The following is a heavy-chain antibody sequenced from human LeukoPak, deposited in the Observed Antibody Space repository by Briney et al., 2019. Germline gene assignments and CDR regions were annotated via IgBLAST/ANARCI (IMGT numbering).Heavy chain of an antibody. CDR3: ARAMITFGGEDY. J-gene: IGHJ4*02. Sequence: GGSLRLSCAASGFTVNSNYMSWVRQAPGKGLEWVSLIYSSGSTYYADSVKGRFTISRDNSKNTLSLQMNSLRAEDTAVYYCARAMITFGGEDYWGQGTLVTVSS. V-gene: IGHV3-53*01. CDR2: IYSSGST. CDR1: GFTVNSNY. D-gene: IGHD3-16*01.